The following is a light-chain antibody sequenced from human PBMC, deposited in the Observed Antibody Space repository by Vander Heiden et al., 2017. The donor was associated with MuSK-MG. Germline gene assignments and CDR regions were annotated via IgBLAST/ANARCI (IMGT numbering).Light chain of an antibody. Sequence: DIVMTQTPLSLSVTPGQPSSISCQSTQTLRFSDGKTYLSWYLQKPGQPPQLLIYEVSNRLSGVPERFSGSGSGTDFTLKISRVEPEDVGGYYCRQSETEPHTLGGGTKLEIK. CDR2: EVS. CDR3: RQSETEPHT. V-gene: IGKV2D-29*01. J-gene: IGKJ4*01. CDR1: QTLRFSDGKTY.